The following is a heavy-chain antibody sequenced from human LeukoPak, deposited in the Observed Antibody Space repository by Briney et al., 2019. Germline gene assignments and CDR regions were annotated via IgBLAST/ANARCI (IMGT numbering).Heavy chain of an antibody. Sequence: GGSLRLSCAASGFTFSSYGMSWVRQAPGKGLEWVSGISGSGGSTYYADSVKGRFNISRDNSKNTLYLQMNSLRAEDTAVYDCAKGERGLLWFGELFYYFEYWGQGTLVTVSS. CDR3: AKGERGLLWFGELFYYFEY. V-gene: IGHV3-23*01. J-gene: IGHJ4*02. CDR1: GFTFSSYG. CDR2: ISGSGGST. D-gene: IGHD3-10*01.